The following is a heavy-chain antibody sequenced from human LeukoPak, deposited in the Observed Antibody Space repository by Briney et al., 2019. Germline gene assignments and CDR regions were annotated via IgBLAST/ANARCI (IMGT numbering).Heavy chain of an antibody. V-gene: IGHV3-7*01. J-gene: IGHJ4*02. CDR1: GFTFSTSW. D-gene: IGHD3-9*01. CDR2: IKQDGSEK. Sequence: PGGSLRLSCAASGFTFSTSWMNWVRQAPGKGPEWVANIKQDGSEKYYVGSVKGRFTISRDNAKNSLYLQMNSLRAEDTAVYYCARVEDYDILTGFDYWGQGTLVTVSS. CDR3: ARVEDYDILTGFDY.